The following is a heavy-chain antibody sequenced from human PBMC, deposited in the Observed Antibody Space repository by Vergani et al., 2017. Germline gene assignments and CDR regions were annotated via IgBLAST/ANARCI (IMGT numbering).Heavy chain of an antibody. CDR1: GFSLSNARMG. V-gene: IGHV2-26*01. D-gene: IGHD5-12*01. Sequence: QVTLKESGPVLVKPTETLTLTCTVSGFSLSNARMGVRWIRQPPGKALEWLAHIFSNDEKSYSTSLKSRLTISKDTSKSQVVLTMTNMDPVDTATYYCARIGVRYSGYDFDYWGQGTLVTVSS. CDR3: ARIGVRYSGYDFDY. J-gene: IGHJ4*02. CDR2: IFSNDEK.